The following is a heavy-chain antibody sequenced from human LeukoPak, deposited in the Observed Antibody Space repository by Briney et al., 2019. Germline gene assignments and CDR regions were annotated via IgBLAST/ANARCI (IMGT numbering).Heavy chain of an antibody. V-gene: IGHV3-7*01. Sequence: GGSLRLSCGASRFAFSGFWMTWVRQAPGKGLEWVAKIKEDGSQKDYVDSVKGRFTISRDNAKNSLYLQMNSLRAEDAAVYYCARDQVIMTYWGQGTLVTVSS. CDR3: ARDQVIMTY. D-gene: IGHD3-10*01. J-gene: IGHJ4*02. CDR2: IKEDGSQK. CDR1: RFAFSGFW.